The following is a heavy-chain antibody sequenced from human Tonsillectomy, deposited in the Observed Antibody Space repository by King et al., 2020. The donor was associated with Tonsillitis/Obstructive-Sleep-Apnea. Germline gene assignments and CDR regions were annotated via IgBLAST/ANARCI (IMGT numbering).Heavy chain of an antibody. Sequence: QLQESGPGLVKPSETLSLTCTVSGGSISSYYWSWIRQPPGKGLEWIGYIYYSGSTNYNPSLKSRVTISVDTSKNQFSLKLSSVTAADTAVYYCARARIEVAGTRRHNFDYWGQGTLVTVSS. CDR1: GGSISSYY. CDR3: ARARIEVAGTRRHNFDY. J-gene: IGHJ4*02. V-gene: IGHV4-59*01. CDR2: IYYSGST. D-gene: IGHD6-19*01.